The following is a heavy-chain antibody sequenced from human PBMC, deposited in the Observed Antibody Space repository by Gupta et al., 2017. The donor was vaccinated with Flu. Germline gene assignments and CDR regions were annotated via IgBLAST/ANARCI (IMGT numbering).Heavy chain of an antibody. Sequence: EVQLVESGGGLVQPGRSLRLSCTASGFGFGDYGMSWVRQAPGKGLEWVGFIRSKTHSGAPEYAASVKGRFSISRDDSKSIAYLQMNSLKTEDTAVYYCTRAYYYGSGTYYEDYFDYWGQGTLVTVSS. CDR2: IRSKTHSGAP. CDR3: TRAYYYGSGTYYEDYFDY. J-gene: IGHJ4*02. V-gene: IGHV3-49*04. CDR1: GFGFGDYG. D-gene: IGHD3-10*01.